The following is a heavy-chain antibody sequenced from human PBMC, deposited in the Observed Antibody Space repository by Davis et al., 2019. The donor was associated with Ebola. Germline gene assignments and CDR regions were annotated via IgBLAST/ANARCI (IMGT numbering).Heavy chain of an antibody. V-gene: IGHV4-39*01. J-gene: IGHJ4*02. Sequence: MPSETLSLTCTVSGGSISSYYWGWIRQPPGKGLEWIGSIYYSGSTYYNPSLKSRVTISVDTSKNQFSLKLSSVTAADTAVYYCASTGFLEWLLVRYYFDYWGQGTLVTVSS. CDR3: ASTGFLEWLLVRYYFDY. D-gene: IGHD3-3*01. CDR2: IYYSGST. CDR1: GGSISSYY.